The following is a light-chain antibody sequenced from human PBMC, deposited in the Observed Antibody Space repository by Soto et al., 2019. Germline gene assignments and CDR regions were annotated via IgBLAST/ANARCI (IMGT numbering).Light chain of an antibody. J-gene: IGLJ3*02. V-gene: IGLV2-8*01. Sequence: QSVLTQPPSASGSPGQSVTISCTGSSSDVGGSNSVAWYQHHPGEAPKLVIYEVSKRPSGVPDRFSGSKSGHTASLTVSGLRAEDEAYYYCSSYAGTSDVLFGGGTQLTVL. CDR3: SSYAGTSDVL. CDR2: EVS. CDR1: SSDVGGSNS.